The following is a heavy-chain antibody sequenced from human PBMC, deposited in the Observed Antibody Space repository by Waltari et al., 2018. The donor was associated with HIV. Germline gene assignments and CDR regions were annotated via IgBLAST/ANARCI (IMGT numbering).Heavy chain of an antibody. CDR2: LSGYNGNT. V-gene: IGHV1-18*01. D-gene: IGHD3-10*01. CDR1: GYTFSAYT. Sequence: VQLVQSGAEMRKPGASVKVSCRASGYTFSAYTISWVRQAPGQGLEWRGWLSGYNGNTDYAQKFQGRVNMTTDTSTSTAHMELRSLRSDDTAVYYCARGVSIVRGVMIRGHMDVWGQGTTVTVSS. J-gene: IGHJ6*02. CDR3: ARGVSIVRGVMIRGHMDV.